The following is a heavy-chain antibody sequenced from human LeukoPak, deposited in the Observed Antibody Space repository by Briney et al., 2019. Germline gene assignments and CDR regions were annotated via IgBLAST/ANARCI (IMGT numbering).Heavy chain of an antibody. D-gene: IGHD5-18*01. CDR1: GFTFSGYW. Sequence: GGSLRLSCAASGFTFSGYWMHWVRQAPGKGLVWVSRINSDGSSTNYADSVKGRFTIPRDNAKNTLYLQMNSLRAEDTAVYYCARLDTAMVTYPFDIWGQGTMVTVSS. CDR2: INSDGSST. CDR3: ARLDTAMVTYPFDI. V-gene: IGHV3-74*01. J-gene: IGHJ3*02.